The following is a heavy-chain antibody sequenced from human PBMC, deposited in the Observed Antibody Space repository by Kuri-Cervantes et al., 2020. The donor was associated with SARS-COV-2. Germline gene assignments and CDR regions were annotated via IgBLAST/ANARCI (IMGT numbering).Heavy chain of an antibody. CDR1: GFTFDDYG. CDR2: ISWNSGSI. CDR3: ASPIVVVPAAIRGYDAFDI. J-gene: IGHJ3*02. Sequence: GGSLRLSCAASGFTFDDYGMHWVRQAPGKGLEWVSRISWNSGSIGYADSVKGRFTISRDNSKNTLYLQMNSLRAEDTAVYYCASPIVVVPAAIRGYDAFDIWGQGTMVTVSS. V-gene: IGHV3-9*01. D-gene: IGHD2-2*01.